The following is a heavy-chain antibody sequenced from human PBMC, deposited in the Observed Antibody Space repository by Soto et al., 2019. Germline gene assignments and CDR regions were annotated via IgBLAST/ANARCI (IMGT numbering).Heavy chain of an antibody. V-gene: IGHV2-5*02. CDR1: GFSLSTGGVG. Sequence: QITLKESGPSLVKPTQTLTLTCTFSGFSLSTGGVGVGWIRQPPGKALEWLALIYWDDDKRYSPSLRSRLTVPKDTSNNQVVLTMTTMDPVDTATYYCAHSRCGGDCLQSYSSHYYYGMDVWGQGTTVTVSS. CDR2: IYWDDDK. J-gene: IGHJ6*02. CDR3: AHSRCGGDCLQSYSSHYYYGMDV. D-gene: IGHD2-21*02.